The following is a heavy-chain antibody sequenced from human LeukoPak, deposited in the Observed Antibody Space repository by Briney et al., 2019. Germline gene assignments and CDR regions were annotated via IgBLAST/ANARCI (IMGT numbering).Heavy chain of an antibody. Sequence: TSQTLSLTCTVSGGSISSYYWSWIRQPPGKGLKWIGNIYYSGYTTYSPSLRSRVTISVDTSKNQFSLKLSSVTAADTAVYYCARETSQKGAHYMDVWGKGTTITISS. V-gene: IGHV4-59*01. CDR1: GGSISSYY. CDR3: ARETSQKGAHYMDV. CDR2: IYYSGYT. D-gene: IGHD3-16*01. J-gene: IGHJ6*03.